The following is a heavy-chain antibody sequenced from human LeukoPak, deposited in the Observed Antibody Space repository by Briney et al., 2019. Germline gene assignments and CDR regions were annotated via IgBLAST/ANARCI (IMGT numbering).Heavy chain of an antibody. Sequence: KPSESLSLTCSVAGGSITGYSWSWIRQTPGKWLEWIRYIYDNGDTHYNPSLNSRLSMSVDTPSKQFSLNLRSVTAADTDVYYCVRGPYGPSISNWFDPWGQGLLVTVSS. CDR2: IYDNGDT. CDR1: GGSITGYS. J-gene: IGHJ5*02. D-gene: IGHD3-10*01. CDR3: VRGPYGPSISNWFDP. V-gene: IGHV4-59*01.